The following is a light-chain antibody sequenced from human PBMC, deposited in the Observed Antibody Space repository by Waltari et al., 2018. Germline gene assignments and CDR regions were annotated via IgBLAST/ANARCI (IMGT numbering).Light chain of an antibody. Sequence: QSALTQPASVSGSPGQSITISCTGTRSAVGSYNLFSWYQQHPGKAPKLMIYEGSKRPSGVSNRFSGSKSGNTASLTISGLQAEDEADYYCCSYAGSSTFDVVFGGGTKLTVL. CDR2: EGS. J-gene: IGLJ2*01. CDR3: CSYAGSSTFDVV. CDR1: RSAVGSYNL. V-gene: IGLV2-23*03.